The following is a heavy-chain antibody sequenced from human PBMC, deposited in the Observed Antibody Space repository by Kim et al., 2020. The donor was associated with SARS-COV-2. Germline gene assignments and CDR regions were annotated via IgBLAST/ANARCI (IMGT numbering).Heavy chain of an antibody. CDR1: GGSFSGYY. D-gene: IGHD1-1*01. CDR3: ARLGLTSYYFDY. J-gene: IGHJ4*02. CDR2: INHSGST. V-gene: IGHV4-34*01. Sequence: SETLSLTCAVYGGSFSGYYWSWIRQPPGKGLEWIGEINHSGSTNYNPSLKSRVTISVDTSKNQFSLKLSSVTAADTAVYYCARLGLTSYYFDYWGQGTLVTVSS.